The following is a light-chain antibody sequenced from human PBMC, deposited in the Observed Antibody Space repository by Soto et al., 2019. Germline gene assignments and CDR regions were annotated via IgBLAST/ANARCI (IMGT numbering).Light chain of an antibody. V-gene: IGKV3-11*01. CDR3: QQRSNWPLT. CDR2: DAS. J-gene: IGKJ3*01. Sequence: EIVLSQSPATLSLSPGERATLSCRASQSVSSYLAWYQQKPGQAPRLLIYDASNRATGIPAGFSGSGSGTDFTLTISSLEPEDFAVYYCQQRSNWPLTFGPGTKVDIK. CDR1: QSVSSY.